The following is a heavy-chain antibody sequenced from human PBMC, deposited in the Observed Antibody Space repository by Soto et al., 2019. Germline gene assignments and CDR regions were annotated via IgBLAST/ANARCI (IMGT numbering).Heavy chain of an antibody. V-gene: IGHV1-8*01. CDR3: ARGAGANYYYGMDV. CDR2: MNPNSGNT. D-gene: IGHD1-26*01. CDR1: GYTFTSYD. Sequence: GASVKVSCKASGYTFTSYDINWVRQATGQGLEWMGWMNPNSGNTGYAQKFQGRVTMTRNTSISTAYMELSSLRSEDTAVYYCARGAGANYYYGMDVWGQGTTVTVSS. J-gene: IGHJ6*02.